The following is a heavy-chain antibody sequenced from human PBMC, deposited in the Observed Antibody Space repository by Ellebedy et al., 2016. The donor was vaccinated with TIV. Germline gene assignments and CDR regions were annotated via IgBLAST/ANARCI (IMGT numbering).Heavy chain of an antibody. CDR3: ARGDPIDY. CDR2: IYSSGMT. CDR1: GGSMNYYY. J-gene: IGHJ4*02. Sequence: SETLSLXCTVSGGSMNYYYWNWIRQSAGKELEWIGRIYSSGMTNFSPSLESRVTMSVDMSKRQFSLNLKSVNVADTAVYYCARGDPIDYWGQGTLVTVSS. V-gene: IGHV4-4*07. D-gene: IGHD5-24*01.